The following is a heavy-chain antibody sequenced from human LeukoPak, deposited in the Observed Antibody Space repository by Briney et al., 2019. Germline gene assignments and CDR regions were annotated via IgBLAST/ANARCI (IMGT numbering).Heavy chain of an antibody. CDR1: GFTFSSYA. J-gene: IGHJ4*02. V-gene: IGHV3-23*01. D-gene: IGHD5-18*01. CDR3: ANPRDRYSYDKFDY. Sequence: PGGSLRLSCAASGFTFSSYARSWVRQAPGKGLEWVSVISSSGGSTYYADSVKGRFTISRDNSKNTLYLQMNSLRAEDTAVYYRANPRDRYSYDKFDYWGQGTLVTVSS. CDR2: ISSSGGST.